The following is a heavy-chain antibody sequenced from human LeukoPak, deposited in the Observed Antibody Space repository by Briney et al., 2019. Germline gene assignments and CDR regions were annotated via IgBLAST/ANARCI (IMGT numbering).Heavy chain of an antibody. CDR3: ARYGAPFDY. CDR1: GYSFTTYW. J-gene: IGHJ4*02. CDR2: IYRGDSDT. V-gene: IGHV5-51*01. Sequence: GESLQISCQGSGYSFTTYWIGWGRQLPGKGVEWMGIIYRGDSDTRYSPSFQGQVTISADKSISSAYLQWSSLKASDTAMYYCARYGAPFDYWGQGTLVTVSS. D-gene: IGHD4-17*01.